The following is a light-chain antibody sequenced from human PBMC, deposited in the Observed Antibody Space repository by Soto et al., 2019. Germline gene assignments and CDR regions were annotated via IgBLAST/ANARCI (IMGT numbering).Light chain of an antibody. CDR1: QSLSSW. Sequence: DIQMTQSPSTLSSSLGDSITITCRASQSLSSWLAWYQQRPGQAPKLLIYDASSLARGVPSRFRGRGSGPAFTLTSSRLQPDDFASYYYQQDNSSPGTFGQGTKVDIK. CDR3: QQDNSSPGT. J-gene: IGKJ1*01. CDR2: DAS. V-gene: IGKV1-5*01.